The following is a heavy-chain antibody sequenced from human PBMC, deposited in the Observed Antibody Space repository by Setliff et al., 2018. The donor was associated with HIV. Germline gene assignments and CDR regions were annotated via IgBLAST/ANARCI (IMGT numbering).Heavy chain of an antibody. J-gene: IGHJ6*03. CDR2: IYYSGST. V-gene: IGHV4-61*10. D-gene: IGHD3-22*01. CDR1: GDSVNDRSYY. Sequence: SETLSLTCTVSGDSVNDRSYYWSWIRQPAGKGLEWIGYIYYSGSTTYNPFLESRVTISIDTSKNQFSLKLSSVTAADTAVYYCARQHYYDSSGRNLMDVWGKGTTVTVSS. CDR3: ARQHYYDSSGRNLMDV.